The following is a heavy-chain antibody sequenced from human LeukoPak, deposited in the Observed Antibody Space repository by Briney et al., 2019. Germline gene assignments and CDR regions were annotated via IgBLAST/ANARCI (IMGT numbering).Heavy chain of an antibody. V-gene: IGHV4-61*02. J-gene: IGHJ4*02. CDR3: GRDCGEGHNLGHFEY. CDR1: GASISSGSYY. Sequence: SETLSLTCTVSGASISSGSYYWSWIRQPAGKGLEWIGRIYTSGSTTYNPSLKSRVTISVDTSKNQFSLKLSSVTAADTAVYYRGRDCGEGHNLGHFEYRGQGTLVTVSS. CDR2: IYTSGST. D-gene: IGHD3-16*01.